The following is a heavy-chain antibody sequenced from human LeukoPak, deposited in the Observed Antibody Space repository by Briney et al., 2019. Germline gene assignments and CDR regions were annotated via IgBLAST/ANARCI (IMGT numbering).Heavy chain of an antibody. D-gene: IGHD6-13*01. J-gene: IGHJ4*02. Sequence: PSETLSLTCAVYGGSFSGYYWSWIRQPPGRGLEWIGEINHSGSTNYNPSLKSRVTISVDTSKNQFSLKLSSVTAADTALYYCARDRTLAYWGQGALVTVSS. V-gene: IGHV4-34*01. CDR1: GGSFSGYY. CDR2: INHSGST. CDR3: ARDRTLAY.